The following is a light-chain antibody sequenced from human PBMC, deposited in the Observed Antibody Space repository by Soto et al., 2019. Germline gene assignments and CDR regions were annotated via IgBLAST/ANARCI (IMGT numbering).Light chain of an antibody. CDR3: EMYNIAPLIT. CDR2: AAS. J-gene: IGKJ5*01. Sequence: DSQMIQSPSSLSAYVGARVTISCRASQDIGNHLAWYQQKPGKVPKLLIHAASTLQSGVPSRFSGSVSGTDFTLTISSLQPEDVATYFCEMYNIAPLITFGQGTRLEIK. V-gene: IGKV1-27*01. CDR1: QDIGNH.